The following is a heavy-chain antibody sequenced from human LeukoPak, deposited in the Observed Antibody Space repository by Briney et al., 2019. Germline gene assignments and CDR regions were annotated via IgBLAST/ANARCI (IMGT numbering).Heavy chain of an antibody. CDR3: ARDGNYYGSGIDY. CDR2: IYHSGST. D-gene: IGHD3-10*01. J-gene: IGHJ4*02. CDR1: GGSIRGYY. V-gene: IGHV4-38-2*02. Sequence: SETLSLTCNVSGGSIRGYYWSWIRQPPGKGLEWIGSIYHSGSTYYNPSLKSRVTISVDTSKNQFSLKLSSVTAADTAVYYCARDGNYYGSGIDYWGQGTLVTVSS.